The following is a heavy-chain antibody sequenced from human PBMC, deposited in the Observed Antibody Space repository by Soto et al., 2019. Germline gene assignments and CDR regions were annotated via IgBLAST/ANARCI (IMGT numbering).Heavy chain of an antibody. CDR2: INHSGST. CDR1: GGSFSGYY. J-gene: IGHJ4*02. D-gene: IGHD2-15*01. CDR3: ARAAPRSCSGGSCYSGRDS. V-gene: IGHV4-34*01. Sequence: QVQLQQWGAGLLKPSETLSLTCAVYGGSFSGYYWSWIRQPPGKGLEWIGEINHSGSTNYNPSLKSRVTISVDTSKNQFSLKLSSVTAAETAVYYCARAAPRSCSGGSCYSGRDSWGQGTLVTVSS.